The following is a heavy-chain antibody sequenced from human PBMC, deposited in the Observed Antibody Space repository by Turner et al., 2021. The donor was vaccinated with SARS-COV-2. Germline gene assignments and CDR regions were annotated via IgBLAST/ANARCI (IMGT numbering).Heavy chain of an antibody. CDR3: ARERRGYYAEY. CDR1: GFTFSDFA. J-gene: IGHJ4*02. D-gene: IGHD3-3*01. Sequence: QVQLVEAGGGVVQPGRSLRLSCAASGFTFSDFAMHWVRQAAGKGLEWVALISYDGSNQYYADSVKGRFTISRDDSKNTLYLQMNSLSAEDTAVYHCARERRGYYAEYWGQGSLVTVSS. CDR2: ISYDGSNQ. V-gene: IGHV3-30-3*01.